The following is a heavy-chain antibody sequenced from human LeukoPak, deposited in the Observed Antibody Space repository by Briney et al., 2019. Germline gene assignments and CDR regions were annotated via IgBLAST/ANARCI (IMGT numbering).Heavy chain of an antibody. CDR2: IYTSGST. D-gene: IGHD3-22*01. CDR1: GGSISSYY. CDR3: ARSVYYYDSSGYYGFDY. V-gene: IGHV4-4*09. Sequence: SETLSLTCTVSGGSISSYYWSWVRQPPGKGLEWIGYIYTSGSTNYNPSLKSRVTISVDTSKNQFSLKLSSVTAADTAVYYCARSVYYYDSSGYYGFDYWGQGTLVTVSS. J-gene: IGHJ4*02.